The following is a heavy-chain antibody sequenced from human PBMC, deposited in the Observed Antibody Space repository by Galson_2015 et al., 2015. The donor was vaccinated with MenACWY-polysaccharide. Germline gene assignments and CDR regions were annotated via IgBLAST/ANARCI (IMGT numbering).Heavy chain of an antibody. Sequence: SLRLSCAASGFNFRSHRMAWVRQAPGRGLEWVATISEDGSKTYYVDSVKGRFTISRGNAENSVFLQMNGLRDEDTALYYCARDPDTSSKVDYWGQGTLVTVSS. CDR1: GFNFRSHR. CDR3: ARDPDTSSKVDY. CDR2: ISEDGSKT. D-gene: IGHD2-2*01. V-gene: IGHV3-7*01. J-gene: IGHJ4*02.